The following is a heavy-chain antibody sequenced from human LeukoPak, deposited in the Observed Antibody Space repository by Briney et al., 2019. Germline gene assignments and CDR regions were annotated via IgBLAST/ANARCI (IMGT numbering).Heavy chain of an antibody. CDR3: AKDQYGSGSLYAFDI. V-gene: IGHV3-23*01. CDR2: ISGSGGST. J-gene: IGHJ3*02. D-gene: IGHD3-10*01. Sequence: GGSLRLSCAASGFSFSTSWMHWFRQGPGKGLEWVSAISGSGGSTYYADSVKGRFTISRDNSKNTLYLQMNSLRAEDTALYYCAKDQYGSGSLYAFDIWGQGTMVTVS. CDR1: GFSFSTSW.